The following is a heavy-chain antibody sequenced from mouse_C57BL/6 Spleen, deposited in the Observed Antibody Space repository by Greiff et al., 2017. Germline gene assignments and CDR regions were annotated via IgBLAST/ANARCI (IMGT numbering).Heavy chain of an antibody. CDR3: ARGDSNYRYAMDY. V-gene: IGHV1-55*01. Sequence: QVQLQQPGAELVKPGASVKMSCKASGYTFTSYWITWVKQRSGQGLEWIGDIYPGSGSTNYNEKFKSKATLTVDTSSSTAYMQLSSLTSEDSAVYYCARGDSNYRYAMDYWGQGTSVTVSS. CDR2: IYPGSGST. CDR1: GYTFTSYW. J-gene: IGHJ4*01. D-gene: IGHD2-5*01.